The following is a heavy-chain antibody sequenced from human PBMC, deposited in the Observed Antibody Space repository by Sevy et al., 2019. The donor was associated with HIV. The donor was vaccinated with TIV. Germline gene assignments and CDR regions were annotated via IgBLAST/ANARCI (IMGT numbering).Heavy chain of an antibody. CDR3: ATPRASGWYXGTXGXXXL. Sequence: SETLSLTCNVSXXXXXXSXYXWGWXRQPPXXGLEWIGXXYXXGSTSYNPSLRSRVTVSADTSKNQFSLKLDSVSAAXXXVYYCATPRASGWYXGTXGXXXLWGRGTLVTVSS. D-gene: IGHD6-19*01. V-gene: IGHV4-39*01. J-gene: IGHJ2*01. CDR2: XYXXGST. CDR1: XXXXXXSXYX.